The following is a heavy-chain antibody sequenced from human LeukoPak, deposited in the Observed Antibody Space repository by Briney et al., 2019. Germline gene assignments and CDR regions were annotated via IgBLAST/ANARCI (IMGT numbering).Heavy chain of an antibody. V-gene: IGHV3-48*04. CDR2: ISDSGSAI. D-gene: IGHD3-10*01. Sequence: GGSLRLSCAASGFTFSSYWMNWVRQAPGKGLEWIAYISDSGSAIYYADSVKGRLTISRDNAKNSLYLQMNSLRAEDTAIYYCARKKTRGLDYWGQGTLVTVSS. J-gene: IGHJ4*02. CDR1: GFTFSSYW. CDR3: ARKKTRGLDY.